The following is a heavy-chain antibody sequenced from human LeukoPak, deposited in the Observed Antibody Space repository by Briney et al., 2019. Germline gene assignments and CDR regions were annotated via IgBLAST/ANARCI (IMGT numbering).Heavy chain of an antibody. Sequence: SETLSLTCSVSGGSISSGVYYWGWIRQPPGKGLEWIGTIYYNGATQYSSSLKGRVTISLDTSKNQFSLNLRFLTAADTAVYYCAREDLGDGSNTQGYWGQGTLVIVSS. CDR3: AREDLGDGSNTQGY. V-gene: IGHV4-39*02. CDR1: GGSISSGVYY. J-gene: IGHJ4*02. CDR2: IYYNGAT. D-gene: IGHD5-24*01.